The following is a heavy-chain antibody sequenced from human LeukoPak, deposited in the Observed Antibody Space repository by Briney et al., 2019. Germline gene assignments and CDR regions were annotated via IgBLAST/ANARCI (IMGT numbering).Heavy chain of an antibody. Sequence: PSQTLSLTCTVSGGSISSGGYYWSWIRQHPGKGLEWIGYIYYSGSTYYNPSLKSRVTISVDTSKNQFSLKLSSVTAADTAVYYCARGLKWSSHHYGMDVWGKGTTVTVSS. CDR3: ARGLKWSSHHYGMDV. J-gene: IGHJ6*04. V-gene: IGHV4-31*03. CDR2: IYYSGST. D-gene: IGHD3-10*01. CDR1: GGSISSGGYY.